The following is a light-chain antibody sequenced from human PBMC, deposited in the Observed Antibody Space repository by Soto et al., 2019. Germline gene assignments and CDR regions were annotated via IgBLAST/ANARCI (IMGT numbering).Light chain of an antibody. Sequence: EIVLTQSPGTLSLSPGERATLSCRASQTFTRNYLAWHQQKPGQTPRLLVYGASSRATGIPARFSGSGSGTDFTLTISSLEPEDFAVYYCQQRSNWPITFGQGTRLEIK. J-gene: IGKJ5*01. CDR2: GAS. CDR1: QTFTRNY. CDR3: QQRSNWPIT. V-gene: IGKV3D-20*02.